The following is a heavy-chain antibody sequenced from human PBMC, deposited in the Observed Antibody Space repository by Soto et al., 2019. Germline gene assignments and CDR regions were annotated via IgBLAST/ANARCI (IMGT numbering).Heavy chain of an antibody. D-gene: IGHD3-10*01. CDR2: INPNSGGT. CDR3: ARGSWTMVRGVGNWFDP. CDR1: GYTFTGYY. V-gene: IGHV1-2*04. J-gene: IGHJ5*02. Sequence: QVQLVQSGAEVKKPGASVKVSCKASGYTFTGYYMHWVRQAPGQGLEWMGWINPNSGGTNYAQKFPGWVTMTRDTSISTAYMELSRLRSDDTAVYYCARGSWTMVRGVGNWFDPWGQGTLVTVSS.